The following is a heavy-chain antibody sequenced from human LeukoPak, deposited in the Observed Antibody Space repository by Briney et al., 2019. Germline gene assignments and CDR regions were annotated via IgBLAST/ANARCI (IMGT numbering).Heavy chain of an antibody. CDR1: GYSFTSFW. CDR2: IYPDDSNT. CDR3: ARTFGESPNRNYFYGMDV. Sequence: GESLKISCKGSGYSFTSFWIGWVRQMPGKGLEWMGIIYPDDSNTRHSPSFHGQVTISADKSINTVYLQWSSLKASDTAMYYCARTFGESPNRNYFYGMDVWGQGTTVTVSS. J-gene: IGHJ6*02. D-gene: IGHD3-10*01. V-gene: IGHV5-51*01.